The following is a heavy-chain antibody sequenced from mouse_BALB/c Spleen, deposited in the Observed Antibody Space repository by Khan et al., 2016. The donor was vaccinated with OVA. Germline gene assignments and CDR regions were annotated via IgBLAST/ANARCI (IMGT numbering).Heavy chain of an antibody. CDR3: SRWAHYYGIYYAMDY. V-gene: IGHV5-17*02. CDR1: GFTFSSFG. CDR2: ISSGSSTI. Sequence: DVQLVESGGGLVQPGGSRKLSCAASGFTFSSFGMHWIRQAPEKGLEWVAYISSGSSTIYYADTVKGRFTISRDNPKNTLFLQMTSLRSEDTAIYYCSRWAHYYGIYYAMDYWGQGTSVTVSS. J-gene: IGHJ4*01. D-gene: IGHD1-1*01.